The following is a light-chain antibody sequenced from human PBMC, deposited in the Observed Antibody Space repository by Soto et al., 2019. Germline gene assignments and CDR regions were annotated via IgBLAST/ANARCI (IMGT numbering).Light chain of an antibody. Sequence: QMTQSPSSLSASVGARVTITCRASQNIRTYLNWYQQKPGKAPRHLIYGASTWQSGVPSRFSENQAETDFTLTITSLQPEDFSTNNCQQSYTTPRTYGQDTKVEIK. CDR2: GAS. V-gene: IGKV1-39*01. CDR3: QQSYTTPRT. J-gene: IGKJ1*01. CDR1: QNIRTY.